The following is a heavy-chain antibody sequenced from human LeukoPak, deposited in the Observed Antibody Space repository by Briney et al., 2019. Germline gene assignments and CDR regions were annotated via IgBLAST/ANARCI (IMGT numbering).Heavy chain of an antibody. D-gene: IGHD2-15*01. CDR1: GGSISSSSYY. J-gene: IGHJ3*02. V-gene: IGHV4-39*07. Sequence: GTLSLTCTVSGGSISSSSYYWGWIRQPPGKGLEWIGSIYYSGSTYYNPSLKSRVTISVDTSKNQFSLKLSSVTAADTAVYYCARYCSGGSCPGAFDIWGQGTMVTVSS. CDR2: IYYSGST. CDR3: ARYCSGGSCPGAFDI.